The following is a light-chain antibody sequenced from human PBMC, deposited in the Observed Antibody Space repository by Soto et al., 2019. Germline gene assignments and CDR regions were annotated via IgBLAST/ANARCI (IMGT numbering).Light chain of an antibody. V-gene: IGKV3-15*01. CDR1: QSVSSN. Sequence: EMVMTQSPATLSVSPGERATLSCRASQSVSSNLAWYQQKSGQAPRLLIKGASTRATGIPARFSGSGSGTEFTLTISSLQSEDFAVYYCQQHSNWPLTFGGGTKVDIK. CDR2: GAS. CDR3: QQHSNWPLT. J-gene: IGKJ4*01.